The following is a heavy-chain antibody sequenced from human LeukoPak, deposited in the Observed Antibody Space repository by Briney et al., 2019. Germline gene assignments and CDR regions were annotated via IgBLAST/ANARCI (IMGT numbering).Heavy chain of an antibody. V-gene: IGHV1-2*02. CDR2: INNKNGGT. CDR1: GYTFTGYY. Sequence: ASVRISCKASGYTFTGYYTHWVRQAPGQGLEWMGWINNKNGGTNYAQKFQGRVTMTRDTSISTAYMELSRLRSDDTAVYYCARDLYERWLRLPLGYWGQGTLVTVSS. CDR3: ARDLYERWLRLPLGY. D-gene: IGHD5-12*01. J-gene: IGHJ4*02.